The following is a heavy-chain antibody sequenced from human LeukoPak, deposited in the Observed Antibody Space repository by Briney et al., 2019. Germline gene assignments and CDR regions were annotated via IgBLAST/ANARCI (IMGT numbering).Heavy chain of an antibody. Sequence: PGGSLRLSCAASGFTFSSYALSWVRQAPGKGLEWVSAISGSGAGTYYADSVQGRFTISRDNSKNTLYLQMNSLRAEDTAVYYCASLGAVAGTPYYYYMDVWGKGTTVTVSS. CDR2: ISGSGAGT. CDR3: ASLGAVAGTPYYYYMDV. J-gene: IGHJ6*03. D-gene: IGHD6-19*01. CDR1: GFTFSSYA. V-gene: IGHV3-23*01.